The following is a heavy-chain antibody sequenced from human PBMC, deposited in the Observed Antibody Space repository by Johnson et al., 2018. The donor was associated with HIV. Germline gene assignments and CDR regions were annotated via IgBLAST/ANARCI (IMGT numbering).Heavy chain of an antibody. D-gene: IGHD1-26*01. J-gene: IGHJ3*02. Sequence: VQLVESGGGLVQPGGSLRLSCAASGFTFSSYLMSWVRQAPGKGLEWVANIKQDGSEKYYVDSVKGRFTISRDNAKNSLYLQMNSLRAEDTAVYYCAREGIVGATGDAFDIWGQGTMVTVSS. CDR2: IKQDGSEK. V-gene: IGHV3-7*01. CDR1: GFTFSSYL. CDR3: AREGIVGATGDAFDI.